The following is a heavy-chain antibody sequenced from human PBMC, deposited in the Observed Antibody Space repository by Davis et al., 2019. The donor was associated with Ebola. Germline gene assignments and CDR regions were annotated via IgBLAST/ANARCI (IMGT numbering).Heavy chain of an antibody. CDR2: IYSGGST. Sequence: GESLKISCAASGFTVSSNYMSWVRQAPGKGLEWVSVIYSGGSTYYADSVKGRFTISRDNAKNSLYLQMNSLRAEDTAVYYCARDPSLTYYYDSSGYKSYYFDYWGQGTLVTVSS. J-gene: IGHJ4*02. CDR3: ARDPSLTYYYDSSGYKSYYFDY. D-gene: IGHD3-22*01. CDR1: GFTVSSNY. V-gene: IGHV3-53*01.